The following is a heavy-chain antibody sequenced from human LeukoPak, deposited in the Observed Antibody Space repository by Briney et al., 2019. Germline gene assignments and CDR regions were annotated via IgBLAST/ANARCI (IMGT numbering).Heavy chain of an antibody. CDR1: GYTFTSYG. D-gene: IGHD6-13*01. CDR2: ISAYNGNT. J-gene: IGHJ4*02. Sequence: ASVKVSCKASGYTFTSYGTSWVRQAPGQGLEWMGWISAYNGNTNYAQKLQGRVTMTTDTSTSTAYMELRSLRSDDTAVYYCARETHIGSSCDYWGQGTLVTVSS. V-gene: IGHV1-18*01. CDR3: ARETHIGSSCDY.